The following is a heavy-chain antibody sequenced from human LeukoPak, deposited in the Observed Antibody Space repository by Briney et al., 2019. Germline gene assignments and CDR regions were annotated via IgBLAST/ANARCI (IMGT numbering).Heavy chain of an antibody. CDR3: ARVHGAFQFLEWLPDYFDS. CDR2: IRNDGSNT. J-gene: IGHJ4*02. D-gene: IGHD3-3*01. CDR1: GFSFSSYG. Sequence: PGGSLRLSCAASGFSFSSYGMHWLRQAPGKGLEWVAFIRNDGSNTYYADSVKGRLTISRDSAKNSLYLQMNSLRAEDTAVYYCARVHGAFQFLEWLPDYFDSWGQGILVTVSS. V-gene: IGHV3-30*02.